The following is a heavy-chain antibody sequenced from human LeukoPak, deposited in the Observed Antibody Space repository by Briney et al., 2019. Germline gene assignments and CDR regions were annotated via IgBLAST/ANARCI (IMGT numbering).Heavy chain of an antibody. CDR3: ARGLYYYDSSGYSHAFDI. J-gene: IGHJ3*02. CDR2: INHSGST. D-gene: IGHD3-22*01. V-gene: IGHV4-34*01. Sequence: PSETLSLTCAVYGGSFSGYYWSWIRQPPGKGLEWIGEINHSGSTNYNPSLKSRVTISVDTSKNQFSLKLSSVTAADTAVYYCARGLYYYDSSGYSHAFDIWGQGTMVTVSS. CDR1: GGSFSGYY.